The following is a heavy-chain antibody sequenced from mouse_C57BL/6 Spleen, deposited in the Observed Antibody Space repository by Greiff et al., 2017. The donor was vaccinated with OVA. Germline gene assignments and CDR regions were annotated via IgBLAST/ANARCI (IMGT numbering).Heavy chain of an antibody. Sequence: EVQLVESGGGLVKPGGSLKLSCAASGFTFSDYGMHWVRQAPEKGLEWVAYISSGSSTIYYADTVKGRFTISRDNAKNTLFLQMTSLRSEDTAMYYCAREGGTTVVEYYFDYWGQGTTLTVSS. D-gene: IGHD1-1*01. CDR1: GFTFSDYG. J-gene: IGHJ2*01. CDR2: ISSGSSTI. V-gene: IGHV5-17*01. CDR3: AREGGTTVVEYYFDY.